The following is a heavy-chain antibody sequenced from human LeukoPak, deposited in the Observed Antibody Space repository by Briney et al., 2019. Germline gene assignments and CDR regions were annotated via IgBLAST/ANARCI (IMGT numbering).Heavy chain of an antibody. V-gene: IGHV3-7*01. D-gene: IGHD2-8*01. CDR3: ARALISHYYYYMDV. CDR2: IKQDRSEK. CDR1: GFTFSSYW. J-gene: IGHJ6*03. Sequence: GGSLRLSCAASGFTFSSYWMSWVRQAPGKGLEWVANIKQDRSEKYYVDSVKGRFTISRDNAKNSLYLQMNSLRAEDTAVYYCARALISHYYYYMDVWGKGTTVTVSS.